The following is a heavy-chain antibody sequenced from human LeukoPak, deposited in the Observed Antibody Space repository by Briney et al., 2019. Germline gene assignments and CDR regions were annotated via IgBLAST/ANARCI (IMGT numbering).Heavy chain of an antibody. CDR1: GGSFSSYY. Sequence: PSETLSLTCAVYGGSFSSYYWGWIRQPPGKGLEWIGSIYYSGSTYYNPSLKSRVTISVDTSKDQFSLKLSSVTAADTAVYYCAGQLGYCSSTSCYYIDYWGQGTLVTVSS. V-gene: IGHV4-39*01. CDR3: AGQLGYCSSTSCYYIDY. CDR2: IYYSGST. D-gene: IGHD2-2*01. J-gene: IGHJ4*02.